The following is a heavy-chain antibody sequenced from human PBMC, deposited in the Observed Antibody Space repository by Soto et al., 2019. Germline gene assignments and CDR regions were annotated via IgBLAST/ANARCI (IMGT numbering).Heavy chain of an antibody. V-gene: IGHV1-18*01. CDR2: ISAYNGNT. J-gene: IGHJ4*02. CDR3: ARDLTHYYGSGSYYY. Sequence: ASVKVSCKASGYTFTSYGISWVRQAPGQGLEWMGWISAYNGNTNDAQKLQGRVTMTTDTSTSTAYMELRSLRSDDTAVYYCARDLTHYYGSGSYYYWGQGTLVTVSS. D-gene: IGHD3-10*01. CDR1: GYTFTSYG.